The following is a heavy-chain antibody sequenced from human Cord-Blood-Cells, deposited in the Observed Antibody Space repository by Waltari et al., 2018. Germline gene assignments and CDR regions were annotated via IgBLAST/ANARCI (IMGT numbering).Heavy chain of an antibody. J-gene: IGHJ3*02. CDR3: ASVLFGSGSYAFDI. CDR2: IIPIFGTA. V-gene: IGHV1-69*06. Sequence: QVQLVQSGAEVKKPGSSVTFSCKASGGTFSSYDISWLRQAPGQGLEWMGGIIPIFGTANYAQKFQGRVTITADKSTSTAYMELSSLRSEDTAVYYCASVLFGSGSYAFDIWGQGTMVTVSS. CDR1: GGTFSSYD. D-gene: IGHD3-10*01.